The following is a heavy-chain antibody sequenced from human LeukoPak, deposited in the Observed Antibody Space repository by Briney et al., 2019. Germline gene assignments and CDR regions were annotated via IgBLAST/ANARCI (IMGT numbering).Heavy chain of an antibody. CDR3: ARRGAGRFRYAFDY. V-gene: IGHV4-59*08. J-gene: IGHJ4*02. CDR2: IYYSGST. CDR1: GGSISSYH. D-gene: IGHD3-10*01. Sequence: SETLSLTCTVSGGSISSYHWSWIRQPPGKGLEWIGYIYYSGSTNYNPSLKSRVTISVDTSKNQFSLKLSSVTAADTAVYYCARRGAGRFRYAFDYWGQGTLVTVSS.